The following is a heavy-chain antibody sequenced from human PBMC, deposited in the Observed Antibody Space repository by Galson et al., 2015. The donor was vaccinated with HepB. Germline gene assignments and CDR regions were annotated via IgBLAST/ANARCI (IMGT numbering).Heavy chain of an antibody. Sequence: SVKVSCKASGFTFTSSAVQWVRQARGQRLEWIGWIVVGSGNTNYAQKFQERVTITRDMSTSTAYMELSSLRSEDTAVYYCARGRWDVVVVAATSFYYYYGMDVWGQGTTVTVSS. V-gene: IGHV1-58*01. CDR1: GFTFTSSA. CDR3: ARGRWDVVVVAATSFYYYYGMDV. CDR2: IVVGSGNT. D-gene: IGHD2-15*01. J-gene: IGHJ6*02.